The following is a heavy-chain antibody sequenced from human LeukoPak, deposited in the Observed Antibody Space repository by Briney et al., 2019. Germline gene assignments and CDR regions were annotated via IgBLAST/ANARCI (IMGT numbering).Heavy chain of an antibody. J-gene: IGHJ4*02. CDR1: GFTFSSYA. CDR3: ARAKGRMYSSTCFDY. D-gene: IGHD6-19*01. V-gene: IGHV3-23*01. CDR2: TSSSGDNT. Sequence: GGSLRLSCAASGFTFSSYAMSWVRQAPGKGLEWVSATSSSGDNTYYADSVKGRFSISRDNSKNTLYLQMNSLRADDTAVYYCARAKGRMYSSTCFDYWGQGTLVTVSS.